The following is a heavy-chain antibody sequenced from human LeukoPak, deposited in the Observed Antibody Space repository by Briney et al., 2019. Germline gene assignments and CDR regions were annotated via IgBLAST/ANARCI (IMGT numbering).Heavy chain of an antibody. CDR2: IYYSGST. J-gene: IGHJ4*02. V-gene: IGHV4-59*08. CDR3: ARAVSGRFDY. D-gene: IGHD6-19*01. CDR1: GGSMSPCH. Sequence: SETLSLTCTVSGGSMSPCHWGWIRQPPGKGLEWTGYIYYSGSTNYNTSLKSRVTISVDTSKNQFSLKLSSVTAADTAIYYCARAVSGRFDYWGQGTLVTVSS.